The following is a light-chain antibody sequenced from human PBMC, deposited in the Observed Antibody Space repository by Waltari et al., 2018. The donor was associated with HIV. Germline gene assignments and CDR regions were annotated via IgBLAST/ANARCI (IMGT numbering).Light chain of an antibody. V-gene: IGLV2-11*01. CDR3: CSYAGSYTWT. CDR1: SSDVGGSHY. J-gene: IGLJ3*02. Sequence: QSALTQPRSVSGSPGQSVTISCTGTSSDVGGSHYVSWYQQHPGKAPKLMIYDVSKRPSGVPDRFSGSKSGNTASLTISGLQAEDEADYYCCSYAGSYTWTFGQGTK. CDR2: DVS.